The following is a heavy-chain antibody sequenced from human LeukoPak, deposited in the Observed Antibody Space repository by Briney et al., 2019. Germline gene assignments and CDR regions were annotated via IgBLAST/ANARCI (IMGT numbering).Heavy chain of an antibody. CDR2: INWNGDST. D-gene: IGHD3-22*01. Sequence: GGSLRLSCAASGFSFDDYGLTWVRQAPGKGLEWVSGINWNGDSTDYADSVKGRFTISRDNAKNSLYLQMNSLRAEDTALYYCARDLRVVITGSFDSWGQGTLVTVSS. J-gene: IGHJ4*02. V-gene: IGHV3-20*04. CDR1: GFSFDDYG. CDR3: ARDLRVVITGSFDS.